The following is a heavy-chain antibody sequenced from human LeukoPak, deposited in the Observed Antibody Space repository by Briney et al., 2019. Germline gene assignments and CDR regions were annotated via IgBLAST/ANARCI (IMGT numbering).Heavy chain of an antibody. J-gene: IGHJ4*02. V-gene: IGHV3-23*01. CDR1: GFTFSSYA. Sequence: GGSLRLSCAASGFTFSSYAMSWVRQAPGKGLEWVSAISGSGGSTYYADSVKGRFTISRDNSKNTLYLQMNSLRAEDTAVYYCAKDRGGLWFGELSREYYFDYWGQGTLVTVSS. D-gene: IGHD3-10*01. CDR2: ISGSGGST. CDR3: AKDRGGLWFGELSREYYFDY.